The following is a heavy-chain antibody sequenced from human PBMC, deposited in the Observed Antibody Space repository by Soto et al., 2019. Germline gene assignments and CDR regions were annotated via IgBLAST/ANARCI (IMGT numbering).Heavy chain of an antibody. V-gene: IGHV4-34*01. CDR1: GGSITSFY. CDR2: INHSGSA. Sequence: SETLSLTCSVSGGSITSFYWSWIRQTPGKGLQWIGQINHSGSASYNPSLKSRVTISVHTSNSQFSLELSSVTAADTAVYYCARGLITGSHYSGGWYYFDSWGQGTQVTVSS. J-gene: IGHJ4*02. D-gene: IGHD6-19*01. CDR3: ARGLITGSHYSGGWYYFDS.